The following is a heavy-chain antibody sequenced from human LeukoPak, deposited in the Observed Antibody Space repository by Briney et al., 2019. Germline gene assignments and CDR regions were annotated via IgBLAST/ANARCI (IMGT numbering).Heavy chain of an antibody. J-gene: IGHJ4*02. CDR1: GFTFSSYG. Sequence: GGSLRLSCAASGFTFSSYGMHWVRQAPGKGLEWVAVIWYDGSNKYYADSVKGRFTISRDNSKNTLYLQMNSLRAEDTAVYYCARGKRLSTINAGDYWGQGTLVTVSS. V-gene: IGHV3-33*01. D-gene: IGHD3-9*01. CDR3: ARGKRLSTINAGDY. CDR2: IWYDGSNK.